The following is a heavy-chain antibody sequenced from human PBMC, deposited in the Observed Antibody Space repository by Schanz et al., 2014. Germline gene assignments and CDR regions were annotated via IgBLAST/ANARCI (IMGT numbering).Heavy chain of an antibody. CDR2: IIPPLRQT. D-gene: IGHD4-17*01. J-gene: IGHJ4*02. CDR3: ARIIDGDYLY. CDR1: GATFNSYA. Sequence: QVRLVQSGAEVKKPGSSVKVSCKSSGATFNSYAFGWVRQAPGQGFEWVGSIIPPLRQTRYAQKFEERVIITADTSTTTVYMDLASLTXDDTAVYFCARIIDGDYLYWGQGTLVTVSS. V-gene: IGHV1-69*04.